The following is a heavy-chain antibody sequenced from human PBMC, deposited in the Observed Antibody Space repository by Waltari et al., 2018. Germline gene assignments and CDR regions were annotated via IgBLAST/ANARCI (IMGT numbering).Heavy chain of an antibody. J-gene: IGHJ4*02. V-gene: IGHV3-48*03. CDR2: IGRNGMTI. CDR3: ARNQDVGDGDGLDH. Sequence: DVQLVESGGSLVQPRGSLRLSCAASGFSFSSYGMNWVRQAPGKGLGWLAFIGRNGMTIPYDESARGRFTISRDNAERSVSLHRKDLRVEDTGVYYCARNQDVGDGDGLDHWGRGTLVTVST. CDR1: GFSFSSYG. D-gene: IGHD3-10*01.